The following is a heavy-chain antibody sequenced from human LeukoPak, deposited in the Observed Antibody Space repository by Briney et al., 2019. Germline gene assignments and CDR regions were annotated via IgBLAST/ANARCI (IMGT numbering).Heavy chain of an antibody. Sequence: ASVKVSCNTSGYTFSSYDVIWVRLAPGQGLEWMGWMNPNSGNTGYAQKFQGRVTMAGDTSISTAYMELSSLISDDTAVYYCARAIRNXLLSDYWGQGTLVTVSS. D-gene: IGHD2-2*01. V-gene: IGHV1-8*01. CDR3: ARAIRNXLLSDY. J-gene: IGHJ4*02. CDR2: MNPNSGNT. CDR1: GYTFSSYD.